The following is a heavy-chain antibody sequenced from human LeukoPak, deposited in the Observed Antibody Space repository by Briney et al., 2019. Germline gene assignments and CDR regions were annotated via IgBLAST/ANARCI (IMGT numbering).Heavy chain of an antibody. V-gene: IGHV4-59*08. CDR1: GGSISGYY. Sequence: PSETLSLTCTVPGGSISGYYWSWIRQPPGKELEWIGYISYSGNTNYNPSLKSRVTISVDTSKNQFSLKLNSVIAADTAVYYCARLPSREYQLAFDCWGQGTLVTVSS. CDR3: ARLPSREYQLAFDC. D-gene: IGHD2-2*01. CDR2: ISYSGNT. J-gene: IGHJ4*02.